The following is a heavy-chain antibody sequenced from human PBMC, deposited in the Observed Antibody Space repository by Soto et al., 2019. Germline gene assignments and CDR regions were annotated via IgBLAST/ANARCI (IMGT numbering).Heavy chain of an antibody. CDR1: GLTFRNAW. V-gene: IGHV3-15*01. D-gene: IGHD6-13*01. CDR2: IKSKTDGGTI. Sequence: GGSLRLSCAASGLTFRNAWMTWVRQAPGKGLEWVGRIKSKTDGGTIDYAAPVKGRFTISRDDSRNTLYLQMNSLKSEDTAAYYCTSSLAAVGNDYYYYGMDVWGQGTTVTVS. J-gene: IGHJ6*02. CDR3: TSSLAAVGNDYYYYGMDV.